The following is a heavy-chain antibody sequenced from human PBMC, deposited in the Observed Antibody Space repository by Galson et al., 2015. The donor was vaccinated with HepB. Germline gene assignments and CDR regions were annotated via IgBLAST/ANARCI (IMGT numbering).Heavy chain of an antibody. V-gene: IGHV1-18*01. CDR2: ISAYNGNT. CDR3: ARVVAGITMVRGYFDY. Sequence: SVKVSCKASGYIFPSYGISWVRQAPGQGLEWMGWISAYNGNTNYAQKLQGRVTMTTDTSTSTAYMELRSLRSDDTAVYYCARVVAGITMVRGYFDYWGQGTLVTVSS. D-gene: IGHD3-10*01. J-gene: IGHJ4*02. CDR1: GYIFPSYG.